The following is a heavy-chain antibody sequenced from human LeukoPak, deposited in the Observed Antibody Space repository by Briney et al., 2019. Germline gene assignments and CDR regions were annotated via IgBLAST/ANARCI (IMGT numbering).Heavy chain of an antibody. Sequence: PSETLSLTCTVSGGSISSYYRSWIRQPPGKGLEWIGYIYYSGSTNYNPSLKSRVTISVDTSKNQFSLKLSSVTAADTAVYYCARLAMERNPIGYYFDYWGQGTLVTVSS. CDR1: GGSISSYY. CDR3: ARLAMERNPIGYYFDY. V-gene: IGHV4-59*01. CDR2: IYYSGST. J-gene: IGHJ4*02. D-gene: IGHD1-1*01.